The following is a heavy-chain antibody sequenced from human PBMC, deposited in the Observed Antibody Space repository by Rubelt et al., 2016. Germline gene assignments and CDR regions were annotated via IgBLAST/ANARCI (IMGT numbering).Heavy chain of an antibody. V-gene: IGHV1-24*01. J-gene: IGHJ4*02. Sequence: QVQLVQSGAEVKKPGASVKVSCKVSGYALTELSMHWVRQAPGKGLEWMGGFDPEAGETIYAQKVQGRVTMTEDTSTDTAYMELSSLRSEDTAVYYCATRSLWFGEIDRYFDYWGQGTLVTVSS. CDR1: GYALTELS. CDR2: FDPEAGET. CDR3: ATRSLWFGEIDRYFDY. D-gene: IGHD3-10*01.